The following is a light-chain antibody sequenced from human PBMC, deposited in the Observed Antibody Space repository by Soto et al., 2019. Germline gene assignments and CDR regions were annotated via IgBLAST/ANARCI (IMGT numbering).Light chain of an antibody. J-gene: IGKJ5*01. CDR3: QQRSNWPTIT. CDR2: DAS. CDR1: ESVSSD. Sequence: EIVLTHSPATVSLSAGERPTLSYRASESVSSDLAWYQQKPGQAPRLLXYDASNRATGIPARFSGSGSGTNFTLTISSLEPEDFSVYDCQQRSNWPTITFGQGTRLEIK. V-gene: IGKV3-11*01.